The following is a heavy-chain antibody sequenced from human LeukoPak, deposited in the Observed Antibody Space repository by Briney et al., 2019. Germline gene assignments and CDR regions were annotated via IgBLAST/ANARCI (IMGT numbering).Heavy chain of an antibody. D-gene: IGHD1-26*01. J-gene: IGHJ4*02. CDR1: AYSFTNYW. Sequence: GESLKISCKDSAYSFTNYWIGWVRQMPGKGLEWMGIMYPGDSDTRYSPSFQGQVTISADKSINTAYLQWSSLKASDTAIYYCARSNGVGATQYWGRGTLVTVSS. V-gene: IGHV5-51*01. CDR3: ARSNGVGATQY. CDR2: MYPGDSDT.